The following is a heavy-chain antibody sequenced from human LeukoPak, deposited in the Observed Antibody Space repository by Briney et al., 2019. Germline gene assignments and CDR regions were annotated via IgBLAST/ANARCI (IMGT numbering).Heavy chain of an antibody. CDR3: ARGIQPPKYYGSGSDTFDI. V-gene: IGHV3-30*04. D-gene: IGHD3-10*01. Sequence: GGSLRLSCAASGFTFSNFAMHWVRQAPGKGLEWVAVVSKDGNTKYYADSVKGRFTISRDNSKNTLYLQMDSLRAEDTSVYYCARGIQPPKYYGSGSDTFDIWGQGTMVTVSS. CDR2: VSKDGNTK. CDR1: GFTFSNFA. J-gene: IGHJ3*02.